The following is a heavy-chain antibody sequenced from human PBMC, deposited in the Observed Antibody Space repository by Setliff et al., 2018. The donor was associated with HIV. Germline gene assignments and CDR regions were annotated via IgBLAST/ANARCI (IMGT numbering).Heavy chain of an antibody. V-gene: IGHV4-4*09. J-gene: IGHJ5*02. Sequence: SETLSLTCTVSGGSINNYCWNWIRQPPGRGLEWIGFIFASGTTKYNPSLQSRVTMSIDTPKNQFSLKLTSVTAADTAVYYCARRIDDSGSFPDKNWFDTWGQGSLVTVSS. CDR1: GGSINNYC. D-gene: IGHD3-10*01. CDR2: IFASGTT. CDR3: ARRIDDSGSFPDKNWFDT.